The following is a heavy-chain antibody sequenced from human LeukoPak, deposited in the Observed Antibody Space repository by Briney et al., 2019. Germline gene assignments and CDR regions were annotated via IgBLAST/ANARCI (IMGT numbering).Heavy chain of an antibody. D-gene: IGHD3-22*01. CDR3: AKTNSSGPKGYFQH. Sequence: GGSLRLSCAASGFTFSSYVMHWVRQAPGKGLEWVAIISYDGSNEYYADSVKGRFTISRDNSKNTLYLQMNSLRAEDTAVYYCAKTNSSGPKGYFQHWGQGTLVTVSS. CDR1: GFTFSSYV. CDR2: ISYDGSNE. V-gene: IGHV3-30*04. J-gene: IGHJ1*01.